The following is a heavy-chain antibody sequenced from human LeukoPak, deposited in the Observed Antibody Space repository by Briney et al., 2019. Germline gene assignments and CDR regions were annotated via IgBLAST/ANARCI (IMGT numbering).Heavy chain of an antibody. D-gene: IGHD3-16*02. CDR3: AKQGRQIPFGGVVAISPFVI. J-gene: IGHJ3*02. CDR2: IFHGGNT. CDR1: GDSITSSAFY. Sequence: SETLSLTCTVSGDSITSSAFYWGWIRQAPGKGLVWIGNIFHGGNTHYNPSLKSRVSISVDRTKNQVSLILSSVTAADTALDYCAKQGRQIPFGGVVAISPFVISGQRAIVTVSP. V-gene: IGHV4-39*01.